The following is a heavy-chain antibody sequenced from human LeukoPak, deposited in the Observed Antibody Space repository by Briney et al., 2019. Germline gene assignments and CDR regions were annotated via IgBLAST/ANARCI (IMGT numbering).Heavy chain of an antibody. D-gene: IGHD5-18*01. V-gene: IGHV3-23*01. J-gene: IGHJ4*02. CDR1: GFTFSSYA. CDR3: AKVGGYRYGYPDY. Sequence: PGGSMRLSCTASGFTFSSYAMSWVRQAPGKGLERVSAISGSGGSTYYADSVKGRFTISRDNSKNTLDLQMNSLRAEDTAVYYCAKVGGYRYGYPDYWGQGTLVTVSS. CDR2: ISGSGGST.